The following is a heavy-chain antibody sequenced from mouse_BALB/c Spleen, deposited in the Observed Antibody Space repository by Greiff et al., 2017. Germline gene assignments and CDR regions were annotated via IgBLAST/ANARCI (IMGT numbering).Heavy chain of an antibody. CDR2: IWGDGST. Sequence: VKLQESGPGLVAPSQSLSITCTVSGFSLTGYGVNWVRQPPGKGLEWLGMIWGDGSTDYNSALKSRLSISKDNSKSQVFLKMNSLQTDDTAMYYCARRDDYDDYAMDYWGQGTSVTVSS. CDR1: GFSLTGYG. J-gene: IGHJ4*01. CDR3: ARRDDYDDYAMDY. V-gene: IGHV2-6-7*02. D-gene: IGHD2-4*01.